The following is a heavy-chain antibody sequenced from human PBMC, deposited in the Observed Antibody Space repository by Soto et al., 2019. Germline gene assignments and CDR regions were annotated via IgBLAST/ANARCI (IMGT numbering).Heavy chain of an antibody. D-gene: IGHD6-19*01. CDR2: MSPNGGNT. Sequence: ASVKVSCKASGYTLTSYDINWVRQAPGQGLEWMGWMSPNGGNTGYAQQFQGRVTMTRNTSMSTAYMELSSLRSDDTAVYYCEFTKSSSFSHWGQGALVTVSS. V-gene: IGHV1-8*01. J-gene: IGHJ4*02. CDR1: GYTLTSYD. CDR3: EFTKSSSFSH.